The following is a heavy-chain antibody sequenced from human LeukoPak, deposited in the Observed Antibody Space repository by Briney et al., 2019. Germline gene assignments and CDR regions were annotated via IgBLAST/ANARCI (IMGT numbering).Heavy chain of an antibody. CDR1: GGTFSSYA. CDR3: ARDRGYYDILTGYYYYYGMDV. J-gene: IGHJ6*02. Sequence: GASVKVSCKASGGTFSSYAISWVRQAPGQGLEWMGGIIPIFGTANYAQKFQGRVTITADESTSTAYMELSSLRSEDTAVYYCARDRGYYDILTGYYYYYGMDVWGQGTTVTVSS. CDR2: IIPIFGTA. D-gene: IGHD3-9*01. V-gene: IGHV1-69*13.